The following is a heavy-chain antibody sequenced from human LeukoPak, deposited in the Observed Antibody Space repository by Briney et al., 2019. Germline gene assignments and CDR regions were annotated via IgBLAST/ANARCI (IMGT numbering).Heavy chain of an antibody. D-gene: IGHD3-3*01. CDR1: GGSISSSSYY. J-gene: IGHJ4*02. Sequence: SETLSLTCTVSGGSISSSSYYWGWIRQPPGKGLEWIGSIYYSGSTYYNPSLKSRVTISVDTSKNQFSLKLSSVTAADTAVYYCASPVLRFLEWSWDYWGQGTLVTVSS. V-gene: IGHV4-39*01. CDR3: ASPVLRFLEWSWDY. CDR2: IYYSGST.